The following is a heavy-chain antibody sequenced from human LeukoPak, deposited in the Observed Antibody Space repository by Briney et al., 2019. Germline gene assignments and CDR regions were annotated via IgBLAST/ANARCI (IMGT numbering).Heavy chain of an antibody. CDR2: INPNSGHT. CDR3: ASNHTEYLMDV. Sequence: ASVKVSCKASGYTFTGYYMRWVRHAPGQGLEWMGWINPNSGHTNYGPKSEGRVTMTRDTSISTAYMELSRLRSDDTAVYYCASNHTEYLMDVWGKGTTVTISS. V-gene: IGHV1-2*02. CDR1: GYTFTGYY. D-gene: IGHD1-14*01. J-gene: IGHJ6*03.